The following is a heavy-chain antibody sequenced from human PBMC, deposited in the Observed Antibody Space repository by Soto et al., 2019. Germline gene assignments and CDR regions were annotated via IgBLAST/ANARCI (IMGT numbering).Heavy chain of an antibody. J-gene: IGHJ5*02. CDR2: ISSSGGTK. V-gene: IGHV3-11*01. D-gene: IGHD6-13*01. CDR1: GFTFSDYY. Sequence: GGSLRLSCAASGFTFSDYYMTWIRQAPGKGLEWVSYISSSGGTKYHADSVKGRFTISRDNVKNSLYLQMNSLRVEDTAVYYCARGYSSSWTYKWFDPWGQGSL. CDR3: ARGYSSSWTYKWFDP.